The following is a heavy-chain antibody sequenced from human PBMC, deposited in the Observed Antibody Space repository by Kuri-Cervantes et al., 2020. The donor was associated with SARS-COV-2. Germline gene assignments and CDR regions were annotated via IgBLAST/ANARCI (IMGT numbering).Heavy chain of an antibody. CDR2: ISYDGTNK. Sequence: SLKISCAACGFTFSSYAMHWVLQAPGKGREGVALISYDGTNKFYAVYVKGRFTISRDNSRNTQYLQMNSQRDEDTAVFYCARPDCTINVVCLMDVWGQGTTVTVSS. V-gene: IGHV3-30-3*01. CDR1: GFTFSSYA. J-gene: IGHJ6*02. CDR3: ARPDCTINVVCLMDV. D-gene: IGHD2-8*01.